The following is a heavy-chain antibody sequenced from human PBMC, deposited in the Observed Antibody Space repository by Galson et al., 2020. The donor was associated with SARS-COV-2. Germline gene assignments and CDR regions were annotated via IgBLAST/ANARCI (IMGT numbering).Heavy chain of an antibody. J-gene: IGHJ6*02. Sequence: GGSLRLSCVASGFTFSSYGMHWVRQAPGKGLEWVAVIWSGGSNENYAESVKGRFTISRDNSKSTLHLQMNDLRVEDTAVYYCVRPGIVLAGMGWTYGMDVWGQGTTVTVS. CDR2: IWSGGSNE. CDR3: VRPGIVLAGMGWTYGMDV. CDR1: GFTFSSYG. D-gene: IGHD6-19*01. V-gene: IGHV3-33*01.